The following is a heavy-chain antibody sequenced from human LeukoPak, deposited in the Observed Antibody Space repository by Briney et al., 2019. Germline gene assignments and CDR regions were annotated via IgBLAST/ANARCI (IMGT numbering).Heavy chain of an antibody. Sequence: KPSETLSLTCAVYGGSFSGYYWGWIRQPPGKGLEWIGEINHSGSTNYNPSLKSRVTISVDTSKNQFSLKLSSVTAADTAVYYCARRSAAISPWYFDYWGQGTLVTVSS. D-gene: IGHD2-2*01. V-gene: IGHV4-34*01. CDR2: INHSGST. CDR1: GGSFSGYY. J-gene: IGHJ4*02. CDR3: ARRSAAISPWYFDY.